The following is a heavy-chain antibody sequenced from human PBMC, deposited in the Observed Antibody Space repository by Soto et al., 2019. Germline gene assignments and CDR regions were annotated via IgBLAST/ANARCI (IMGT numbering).Heavy chain of an antibody. V-gene: IGHV3-11*06. CDR2: ISSSSSYT. CDR3: ARTPYPYGVNNWFDP. Sequence: PGGSLRLSCAASGFTFSDYYMSWIRQAPGKGLEWVSYISSSSSYTNYADSVKGRFTISRDNAKNSLYLQMNSLRAEDTAVYYCARTPYPYGVNNWFDPWGQGTLVTVSS. J-gene: IGHJ5*02. CDR1: GFTFSDYY. D-gene: IGHD4-17*01.